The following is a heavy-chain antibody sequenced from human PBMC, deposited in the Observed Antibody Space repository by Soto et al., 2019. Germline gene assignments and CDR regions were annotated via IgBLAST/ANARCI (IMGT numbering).Heavy chain of an antibody. Sequence: SETLSLICAVSSGCISRSNWWSWGRQPPGKGLEWSGYIYDSASTNYNPSLKSRVTISVDTSKNLFSLKLSSVTAADTAVYYCARYGRFLEWFRNVFDIWGQGTMVTVSS. CDR2: IYDSAST. CDR1: SGCISRSNW. J-gene: IGHJ3*02. CDR3: ARYGRFLEWFRNVFDI. V-gene: IGHV4-4*02. D-gene: IGHD3-3*01.